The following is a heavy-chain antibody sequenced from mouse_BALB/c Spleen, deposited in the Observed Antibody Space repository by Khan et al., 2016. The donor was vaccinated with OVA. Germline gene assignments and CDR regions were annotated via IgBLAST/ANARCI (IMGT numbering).Heavy chain of an antibody. CDR1: GYSITSGYG. V-gene: IGHV3-2*02. D-gene: IGHD1-2*01. CDR2: ISYSGST. CDR3: ARTARIKY. Sequence: EVKLLESGPGLVKPSQSLSLTCTVTGYSITSGYGWNWIRQFPGNKLEWMGYISYSGSTNYNPSLKSRISITRDTSKNQFFLQLNSVTTEDTATYYCARTARIKYWGQGTTLTASS. J-gene: IGHJ2*01.